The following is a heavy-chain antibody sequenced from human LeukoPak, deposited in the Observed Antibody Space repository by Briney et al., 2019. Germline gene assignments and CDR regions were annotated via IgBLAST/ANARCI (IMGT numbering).Heavy chain of an antibody. CDR1: GGSFSVYY. CDR3: ARGQRVNAFDI. D-gene: IGHD3-22*01. J-gene: IGHJ3*02. V-gene: IGHV4-34*01. CDR2: INHSGST. Sequence: PSETLSLTCAVYGGSFSVYYWSWIRQPPGKGLEWIGEINHSGSTNYNPSLKSRVTISVDTSKNQFSLKLSSVTAADTAVYYCARGQRVNAFDIWGQGTMVTVSS.